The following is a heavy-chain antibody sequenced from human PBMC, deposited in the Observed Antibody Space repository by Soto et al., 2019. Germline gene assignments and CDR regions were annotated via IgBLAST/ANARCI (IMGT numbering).Heavy chain of an antibody. CDR3: ARGPQIYDFWSGWTDYYYMDV. D-gene: IGHD3-3*01. CDR1: GGSISSGGYY. V-gene: IGHV4-31*03. Sequence: PSETLSLTCTVSGGSISSGGYYWSWIRQHPGKGLEWIGYIYYSGSTYYNPSLKSRVTISVDTSKNQFSLKLSSVTAADTAVYYCARGPQIYDFWSGWTDYYYMDVWGKGTTVTVSS. CDR2: IYYSGST. J-gene: IGHJ6*03.